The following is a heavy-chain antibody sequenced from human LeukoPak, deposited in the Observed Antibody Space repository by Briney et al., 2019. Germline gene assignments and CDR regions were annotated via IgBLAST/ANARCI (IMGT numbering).Heavy chain of an antibody. J-gene: IGHJ5*02. CDR1: GGTFSSYA. CDR3: ARVSQSYGDYVWFDP. Sequence: ASVKVSCKASGGTFSSYAISWVRQAPGQGLEWMGGIVPIFGTANYAQKFQGRVTITADESTSTAYMELSSLRSEDTAVYYCARVSQSYGDYVWFDPWGQGTLVTVSS. D-gene: IGHD4-17*01. V-gene: IGHV1-69*13. CDR2: IVPIFGTA.